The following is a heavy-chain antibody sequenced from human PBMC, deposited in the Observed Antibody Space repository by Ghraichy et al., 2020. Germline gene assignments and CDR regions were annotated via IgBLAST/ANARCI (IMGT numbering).Heavy chain of an antibody. D-gene: IGHD6-19*01. Sequence: GGSLRLSCAASGFTVSSNYMSWVRQAPGKGLEWVSVIYSGGSTYYADSVKGRFTISRDNSKNTLYLQMNSLRAEDTAVYYCARRKAASGCWYFDLWGRGTLVTVSS. V-gene: IGHV3-53*01. CDR1: GFTVSSNY. CDR2: IYSGGST. CDR3: ARRKAASGCWYFDL. J-gene: IGHJ2*01.